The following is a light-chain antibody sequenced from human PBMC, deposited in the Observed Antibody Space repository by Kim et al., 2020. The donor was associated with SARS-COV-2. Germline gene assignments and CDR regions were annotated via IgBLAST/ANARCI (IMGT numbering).Light chain of an antibody. J-gene: IGKJ2*01. V-gene: IGKV1-5*03. CDR1: QSISTW. CDR2: KAS. CDR3: QQAYRPMYT. Sequence: DIQMTQSPSTLSASVGERVTITCRASQSISTWLAWYRQKPGKAPNLLIYKASSLESGVPSRFSGSGSGTEFTLTISSLQPDDSATYYCQQAYRPMYTFGQGTKLEI.